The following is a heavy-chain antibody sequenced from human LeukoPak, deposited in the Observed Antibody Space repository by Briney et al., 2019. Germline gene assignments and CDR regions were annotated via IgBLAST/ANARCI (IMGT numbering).Heavy chain of an antibody. V-gene: IGHV3-7*03. Sequence: GGSLRLSCTASGFTLSNYWMAWVRQAPGKGLEGVAYIKGDGSKRNYADSVKGRFTVSTDNAKNSLYLLMNSLRAEDTAVYYCAKDFVVVPGLVNYFDYWGQGTLVTVSS. J-gene: IGHJ4*02. CDR3: AKDFVVVPGLVNYFDY. D-gene: IGHD2-2*01. CDR1: GFTLSNYW. CDR2: IKGDGSKR.